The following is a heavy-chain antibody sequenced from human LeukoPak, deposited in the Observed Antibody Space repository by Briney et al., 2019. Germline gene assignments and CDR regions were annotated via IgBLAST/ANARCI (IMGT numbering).Heavy chain of an antibody. CDR3: ARESNWNDAVIAFDI. J-gene: IGHJ3*02. V-gene: IGHV3-21*01. Sequence: GGSLRLSCAASGFTFSSYSMNWVRQAPGKGLEWVSSISSSSSYIYYADSVKGRFTISRDNAKNSLYLQMNSLRAEDTAVYYCARESNWNDAVIAFDIWGQGTMVTVSS. D-gene: IGHD1-1*01. CDR1: GFTFSSYS. CDR2: ISSSSSYI.